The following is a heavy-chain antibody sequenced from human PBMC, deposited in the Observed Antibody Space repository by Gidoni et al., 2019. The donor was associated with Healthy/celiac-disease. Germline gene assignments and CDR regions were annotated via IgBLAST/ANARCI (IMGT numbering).Heavy chain of an antibody. CDR1: GGSFSGYY. CDR3: ARQPPRFTMVRGVIMHWFDP. D-gene: IGHD3-10*01. Sequence: QVQLQQWGAGLLKPSETLSLTCAVYGGSFSGYYWSWIRQPPGKGLEWIGEINHSGSTNYNPSLKSRVTISVDTSKNQFSLKLSSVTAADTAVYYCARQPPRFTMVRGVIMHWFDPWGQGTLVTVSS. V-gene: IGHV4-34*01. J-gene: IGHJ5*02. CDR2: INHSGST.